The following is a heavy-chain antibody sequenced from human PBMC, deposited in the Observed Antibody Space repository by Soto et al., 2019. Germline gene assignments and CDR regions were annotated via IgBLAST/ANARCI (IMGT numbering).Heavy chain of an antibody. CDR2: IDPSDSYT. D-gene: IGHD2-21*01. J-gene: IGHJ6*02. V-gene: IGHV5-10-1*01. CDR3: ARCGSAHYGMDV. CDR1: GYSFASYW. Sequence: GESLRISCKGAGYSFASYWISWVRQMPGKGLEWMGRIDPSDSYTNYSPSFQGHVTISADKSVSTAYLQWSSLKASDTAMYYCARCGSAHYGMDVWGQGTTVTVSS.